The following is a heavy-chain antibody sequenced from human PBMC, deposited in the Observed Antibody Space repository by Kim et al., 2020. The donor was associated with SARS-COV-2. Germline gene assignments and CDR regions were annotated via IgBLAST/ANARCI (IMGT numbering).Heavy chain of an antibody. CDR1: GYTFTGYY. D-gene: IGHD6-13*01. CDR2: INPNSGGT. V-gene: IGHV1-2*02. CDR3: ARSLKRQQQRMQVGVHAFDV. Sequence: ASVKVSCKASGYTFTGYYMHWVRQAPGQGLEWMGWINPNSGGTNYAQKFQGRVTMTRDTSISTAYMELSRLRSDDTAVYYCARSLKRQQQRMQVGVHAFDVWGQGTMVTVSS. J-gene: IGHJ3*01.